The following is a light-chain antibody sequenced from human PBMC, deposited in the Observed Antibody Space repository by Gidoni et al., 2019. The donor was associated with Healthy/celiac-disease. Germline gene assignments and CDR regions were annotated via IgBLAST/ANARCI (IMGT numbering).Light chain of an antibody. CDR1: QSVSSSY. CDR3: QQYGSSGFT. CDR2: GAS. Sequence: ILMTQSPGTLSLSPGERATLSCRASQSVSSSYLAWYQQKPGQAPRLLIYGASSRATGIPDRFSGSGSGTDFTLTISRLEPEDFAVYYCQQYGSSGFTFXPXTKVEIK. V-gene: IGKV3-20*01. J-gene: IGKJ3*01.